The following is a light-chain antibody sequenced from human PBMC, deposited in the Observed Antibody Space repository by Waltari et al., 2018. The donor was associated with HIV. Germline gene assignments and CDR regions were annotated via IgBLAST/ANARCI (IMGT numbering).Light chain of an antibody. J-gene: IGLJ3*02. CDR2: DNT. V-gene: IGLV1-51*01. Sequence: QSALTQPPSVPAAPGQKVTISCSGTRSNFGVGFVSSYQHLPGAAPRLLIYDNTKRPSWISDRFSGSKSGTSATLGITGLQTGDEADYYCGTWDSSVGAAVFGGGTRLTVL. CDR1: RSNFGVGF. CDR3: GTWDSSVGAAV.